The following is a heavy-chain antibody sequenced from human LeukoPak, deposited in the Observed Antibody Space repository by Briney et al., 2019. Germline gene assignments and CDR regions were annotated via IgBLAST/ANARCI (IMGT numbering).Heavy chain of an antibody. CDR1: RFTFTSHL. Sequence: GGSLRHSRAESRFTFTSHLMHWVRPAPGKGLVWVSHISDDGKKTNYADSVKGRFTISRDVAKNTLYLQMDSLRVEDTAVYYCAASFRVTGTTNYYWGQGTMVTVSS. CDR2: ISDDGKKT. V-gene: IGHV3-74*01. D-gene: IGHD1-20*01. CDR3: AASFRVTGTTNYY. J-gene: IGHJ4*02.